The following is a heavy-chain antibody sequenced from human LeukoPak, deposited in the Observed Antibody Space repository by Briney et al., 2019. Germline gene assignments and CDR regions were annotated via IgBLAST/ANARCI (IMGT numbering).Heavy chain of an antibody. V-gene: IGHV4-39*01. D-gene: IGHD1-26*01. CDR2: IYSSGST. CDR1: GASISGSGYY. Sequence: SETLSLTCTVSGASISGSGYYWGWIREPPGKGLEWTGSIYSSGSTYYNASLQSRVTISIETSKNQISLRLNSVTAADTAMYYCAKSGGYGLIDYWGQGTLVTVSS. CDR3: AKSGGYGLIDY. J-gene: IGHJ4*02.